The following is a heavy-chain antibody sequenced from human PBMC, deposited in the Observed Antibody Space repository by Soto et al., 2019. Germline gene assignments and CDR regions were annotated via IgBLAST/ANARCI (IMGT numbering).Heavy chain of an antibody. CDR2: IYYSGST. CDR1: GGSISSYY. Sequence: SETLSLTCTVSGGSISSYYWSWIRQPPGKGLEWIGYIYYSGSTNYNPSLKSRVTISVDTSKNQFSLKLSSVTAADTAVYYCARGLFGSSWYGNWFDPWGQGTLVTVSS. V-gene: IGHV4-59*01. D-gene: IGHD6-13*01. CDR3: ARGLFGSSWYGNWFDP. J-gene: IGHJ5*02.